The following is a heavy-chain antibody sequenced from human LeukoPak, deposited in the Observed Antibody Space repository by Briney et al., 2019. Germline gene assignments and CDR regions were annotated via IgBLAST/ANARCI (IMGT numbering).Heavy chain of an antibody. CDR1: GGSITSYY. V-gene: IGHV4-59*08. CDR2: ISYSGST. J-gene: IGHJ4*02. Sequence: SETLSLTCTVSGGSITSYYWSWIRQPPGKGLEYIGFISYSGSTNYNSSLKSRATISVDTSKNQFSLKLSSVTAANTAVYYCARGLWFGDENPPYFDYWGQGILVTVSS. CDR3: ARGLWFGDENPPYFDY. D-gene: IGHD3-10*01.